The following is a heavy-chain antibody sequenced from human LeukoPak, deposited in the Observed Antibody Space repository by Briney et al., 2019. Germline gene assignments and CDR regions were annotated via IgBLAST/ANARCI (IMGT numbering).Heavy chain of an antibody. CDR3: ARGPYYYDKFDY. CDR1: GGSFSGYY. Sequence: PSETLSLTCAVNGGSFSGYYWSWIRQPPGKGLEWIGEINHSGSTNYNPSLKSRVTISVDTSKNQFSLKLSSVTAADTAVYYCARGPYYYDKFDYWGQGTLVTVSS. CDR2: INHSGST. J-gene: IGHJ4*02. V-gene: IGHV4-34*01. D-gene: IGHD3-22*01.